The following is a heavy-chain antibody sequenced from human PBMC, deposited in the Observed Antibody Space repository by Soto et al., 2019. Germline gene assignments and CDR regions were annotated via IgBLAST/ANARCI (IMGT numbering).Heavy chain of an antibody. J-gene: IGHJ5*02. Sequence: GESLKISCKGSGYSFTRYWISWVRQMPGKGLEWMGRIDPSDSYTNYGPSFQGHVTMSVDKSTSTAYLQWSSLKASDTAMYYCARMDGLVRGITKNWFDPWGQGTLVTVSS. CDR1: GYSFTRYW. V-gene: IGHV5-10-1*01. D-gene: IGHD3-10*01. CDR2: IDPSDSYT. CDR3: ARMDGLVRGITKNWFDP.